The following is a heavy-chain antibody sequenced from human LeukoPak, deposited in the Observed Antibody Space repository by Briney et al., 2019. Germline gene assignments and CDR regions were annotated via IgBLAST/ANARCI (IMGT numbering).Heavy chain of an antibody. CDR3: AKSSREQQLDSFDY. CDR2: IRSKAYGETT. CDR1: GFTFGDYA. J-gene: IGHJ4*02. Sequence: GGSLRLSCTASGFTFGDYAMSWVRQAPGKGLEWVGFIRSKAYGETTEYAASVKGRFTISRDDSKSIAYLQMNSLRAEDTAVYYCAKSSREQQLDSFDYWGQGTLVTVSS. V-gene: IGHV3-49*04. D-gene: IGHD6-13*01.